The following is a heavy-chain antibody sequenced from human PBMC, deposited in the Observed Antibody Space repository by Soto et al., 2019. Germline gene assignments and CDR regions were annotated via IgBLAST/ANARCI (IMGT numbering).Heavy chain of an antibody. CDR2: IRVGGGDT. D-gene: IGHD6-19*01. J-gene: IGHJ5*02. Sequence: EVRLLESGGGLAQPGGSRRLSCAASGFTFSSSAMNWVRQAPGKGLEWVSSIRVGGGDTFYADSVRGRFTVSRDISRNTLYLQMNSLSAEYTAIYYCAKCSVGTVRTSGWCNWFDPWGQGTLVTVSS. CDR3: AKCSVGTVRTSGWCNWFDP. V-gene: IGHV3-23*01. CDR1: GFTFSSSA.